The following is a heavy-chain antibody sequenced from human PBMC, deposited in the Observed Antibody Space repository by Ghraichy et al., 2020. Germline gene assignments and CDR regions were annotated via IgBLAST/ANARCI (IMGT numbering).Heavy chain of an antibody. D-gene: IGHD2-15*01. CDR2: IYYSGST. J-gene: IGHJ5*02. CDR1: GGSISSGDYY. V-gene: IGHV4-30-4*01. Sequence: SETLSLTCTVSGGSISSGDYYWSWIRQPPGKGLEWIGYIYYSGSTYYNPSLKSRVTISVDTSKNQFSLKLSSVTAADTAVYYCARVAATPASGWFDPWGQGTLVTVSS. CDR3: ARVAATPASGWFDP.